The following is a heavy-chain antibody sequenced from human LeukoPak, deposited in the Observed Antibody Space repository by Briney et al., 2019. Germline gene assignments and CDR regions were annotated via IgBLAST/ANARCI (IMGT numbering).Heavy chain of an antibody. D-gene: IGHD2-2*01. CDR3: AGDLGSTSSISATDY. J-gene: IGHJ4*02. V-gene: IGHV3-7*01. CDR1: GFTFSSYW. CDR2: IKQDGSEK. Sequence: GGSLRLSCAASGFTFSSYWMSWVRQAPGKGLEWVANIKQDGSEKYYVDSVKGRFIISRDNAKNSLYLQMNSLRAEDTAVYYCAGDLGSTSSISATDYWGQGTLVTVSS.